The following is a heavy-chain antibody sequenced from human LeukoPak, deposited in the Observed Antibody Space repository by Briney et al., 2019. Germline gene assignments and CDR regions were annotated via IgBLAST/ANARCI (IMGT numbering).Heavy chain of an antibody. V-gene: IGHV4-31*03. CDR1: GGSISSGGYY. Sequence: SETLSLTCTVSGGSISSGGYYWSWIRQHPGKGLEWIGYIYYSGSTYYNPSLKSRVTISVDTSKNLFSLKLSSVTAADTAVYYCARGRGYSGYDPTCYFDYWGQGTLVTVSS. D-gene: IGHD5-12*01. J-gene: IGHJ4*02. CDR2: IYYSGST. CDR3: ARGRGYSGYDPTCYFDY.